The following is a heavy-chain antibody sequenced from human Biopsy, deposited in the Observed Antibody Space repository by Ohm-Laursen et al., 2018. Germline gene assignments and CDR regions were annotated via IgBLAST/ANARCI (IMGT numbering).Heavy chain of an antibody. Sequence: TLSLTCNVSGGDINNYYWSWIRQPPGKGLEWIGHIYYSVMTNYNPSLQSRVSIPVDTSRNQVSLTLSSVTAADTAVYYCARDSGILNYGNFKYYHYYGMDVWGQGTKVTVSS. CDR1: GGDINNYY. J-gene: IGHJ6*02. CDR2: IYYSVMT. V-gene: IGHV4-59*01. D-gene: IGHD4-11*01. CDR3: ARDSGILNYGNFKYYHYYGMDV.